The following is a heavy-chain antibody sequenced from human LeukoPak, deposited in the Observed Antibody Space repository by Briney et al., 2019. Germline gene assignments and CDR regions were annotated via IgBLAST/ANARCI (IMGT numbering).Heavy chain of an antibody. CDR3: ASSRGKYYYDTSGHYYVDSFDF. CDR2: ISYSGNT. Sequence: SGTLSLTCTVSGGSISNYYWSWIRQPPGKGLEWIGYISYSGNTNRNPSLKSRVIMSVDTSKNQFSLKLSSVTAADTAVYYCASSRGKYYYDTSGHYYVDSFDFWGQGTLVTVSS. D-gene: IGHD3-22*01. CDR1: GGSISNYY. V-gene: IGHV4-59*01. J-gene: IGHJ4*02.